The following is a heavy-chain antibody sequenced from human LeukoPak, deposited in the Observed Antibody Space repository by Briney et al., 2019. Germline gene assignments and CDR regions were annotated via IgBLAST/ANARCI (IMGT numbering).Heavy chain of an antibody. CDR3: ARSSGGSSWYFSDYYYYMDV. J-gene: IGHJ6*03. CDR2: IIPIFGTA. Sequence: SVTVSCKASGGTFSSYAISWVRQAPGQGLEWMGGIIPIFGTANYAQKFQGRVTITADESTSTAYMELSSLRSEDTAVYYCARSSGGSSWYFSDYYYYMDVWGKGTTVTVSS. V-gene: IGHV1-69*13. D-gene: IGHD6-13*01. CDR1: GGTFSSYA.